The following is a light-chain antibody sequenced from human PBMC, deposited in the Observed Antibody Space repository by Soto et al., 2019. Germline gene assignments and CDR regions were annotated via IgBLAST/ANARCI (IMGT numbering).Light chain of an antibody. CDR1: QSVSSRS. V-gene: IGKV3-20*01. CDR3: HQYASSRT. Sequence: EIVLTQSPVTLSLSPGERATLSCRASQSVSSRSFAWYQQKPGQAPRLLIYAASSRAAGIPDRFSGSGSGTDFSLTISRLEPEDFAVYYCHQYASSRTFGPGTKVE. CDR2: AAS. J-gene: IGKJ1*01.